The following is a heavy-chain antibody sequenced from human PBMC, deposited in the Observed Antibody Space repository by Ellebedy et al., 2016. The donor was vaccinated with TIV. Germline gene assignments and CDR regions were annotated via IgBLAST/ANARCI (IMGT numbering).Heavy chain of an antibody. V-gene: IGHV3-15*01. CDR2: IKSKTDGGTT. Sequence: PGGSLRLSCAASGFTFSNAWMSWVRQAPGKGLEWVGRIKSKTDGGTTDYAAPVKGRFTISRDDSKNTLYLQMNSLKTEDTAVYYCTTAKQLLWFGDGTQFDYWGQGTLVTVSS. J-gene: IGHJ4*02. CDR3: TTAKQLLWFGDGTQFDY. CDR1: GFTFSNAW. D-gene: IGHD3-10*01.